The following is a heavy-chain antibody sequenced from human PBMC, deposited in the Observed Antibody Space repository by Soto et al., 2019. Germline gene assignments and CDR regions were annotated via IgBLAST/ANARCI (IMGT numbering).Heavy chain of an antibody. CDR3: ARANYDFWSGYRLYAPHYFDY. Sequence: QVQLVQSGAEVKKPGASVKVSCKASGYTFTSYDINWVRQATGQGLEWMGWMNPNSGNTGYAQKFQGRVTMTRNTSISIAYMELSSLRSEDTAVYYCARANYDFWSGYRLYAPHYFDYWGQGTLVTVSS. CDR1: GYTFTSYD. CDR2: MNPNSGNT. D-gene: IGHD3-3*01. V-gene: IGHV1-8*01. J-gene: IGHJ4*02.